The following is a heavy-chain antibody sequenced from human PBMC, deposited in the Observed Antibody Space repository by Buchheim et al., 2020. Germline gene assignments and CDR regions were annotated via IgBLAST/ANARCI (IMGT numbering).Heavy chain of an antibody. CDR2: INHSGST. J-gene: IGHJ5*02. D-gene: IGHD1-26*01. CDR1: GGSFSGYY. CDR3: ARGPGSYPPTRGWFDP. Sequence: QVQLQQWGAGLLKPTETLSLTCAVYGGSFSGYYWSWIRQPPGKGLEWIGEINHSGSTNYNPSLKSRVTISVDTSKNQFSLKLSSVTAADTAVYYCARGPGSYPPTRGWFDPWGQGTL. V-gene: IGHV4-34*01.